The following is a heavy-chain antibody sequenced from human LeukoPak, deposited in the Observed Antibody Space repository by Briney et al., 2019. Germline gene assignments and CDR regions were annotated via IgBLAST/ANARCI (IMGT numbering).Heavy chain of an antibody. J-gene: IGHJ4*02. D-gene: IGHD3-22*01. CDR3: ARHSHYYDMDY. V-gene: IGHV4-39*01. Sequence: SETLSLTCTVSGGSISSSSYYWGSIRQAPGKGLEWIGSIYYSGSTYYNPSLKSRVTISVDTSKNQFSLKLSSVTAADTAVYYCARHSHYYDMDYWGQGTLVTVSS. CDR1: GGSISSSSYY. CDR2: IYYSGST.